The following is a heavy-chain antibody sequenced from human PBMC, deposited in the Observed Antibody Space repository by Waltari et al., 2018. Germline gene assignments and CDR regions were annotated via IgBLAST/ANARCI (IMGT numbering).Heavy chain of an antibody. CDR1: DDSFSKYY. Sequence: QVQLQQWGAGLLKPSETLSVTCEVFDDSFSKYYWVWIRQSPGKGLEWIGEINRSGSTNYNPSLKGRVTISLDMAKKQVSLRVTSVTAADTAVYYCAREYSSFGPIFDYWGRGTLVTVSS. D-gene: IGHD5-12*01. CDR2: INRSGST. CDR3: AREYSSFGPIFDY. V-gene: IGHV4-34*02. J-gene: IGHJ4*02.